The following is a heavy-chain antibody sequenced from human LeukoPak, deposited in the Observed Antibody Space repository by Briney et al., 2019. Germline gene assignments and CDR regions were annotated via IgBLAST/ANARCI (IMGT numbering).Heavy chain of an antibody. Sequence: SVKVSCKASGGTFISYAISWVRQAPGQGLEWMGRIIPIFGTANYAQKFQGRVTITTDESTSTAYMELSSLRSEDTAVYYCARNYYDSSGYYNHWGQGTLVTVSS. D-gene: IGHD3-22*01. CDR3: ARNYYDSSGYYNH. CDR2: IIPIFGTA. J-gene: IGHJ5*02. V-gene: IGHV1-69*05. CDR1: GGTFISYA.